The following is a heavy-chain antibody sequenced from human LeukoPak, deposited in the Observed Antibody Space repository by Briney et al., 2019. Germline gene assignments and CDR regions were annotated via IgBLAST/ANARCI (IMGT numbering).Heavy chain of an antibody. J-gene: IGHJ3*02. CDR3: VRGVEQTFDI. CDR2: IYSGGST. V-gene: IGHV3-66*01. Sequence: GRSLRPSCVLSGFTLSSNYVSWVRQAPRPGLEWVSVIYSGGSTYYADSVKGRFTISRDNSKNTLYLQMNSLRAEDTAVYYCVRGVEQTFDIWGQGTMVIVSS. CDR1: GFTLSSNY. D-gene: IGHD1/OR15-1a*01.